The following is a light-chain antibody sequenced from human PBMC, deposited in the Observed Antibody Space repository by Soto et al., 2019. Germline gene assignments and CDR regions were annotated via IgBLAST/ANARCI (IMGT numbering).Light chain of an antibody. J-gene: IGKJ5*01. CDR1: QSVSSY. Sequence: EIVLTQSPATLSLSPGERATLSCRASQSVSSYLAWYQQKPGQAPRLLIYDASNRATGIPARFSGRWSGTDFTLPISSLEPEDFSVYYGQQRNNWPPITFGQGTRLEIK. CDR3: QQRNNWPPIT. CDR2: DAS. V-gene: IGKV3-11*01.